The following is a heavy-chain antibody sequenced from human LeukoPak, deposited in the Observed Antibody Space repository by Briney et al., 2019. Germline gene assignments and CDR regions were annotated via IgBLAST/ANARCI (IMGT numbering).Heavy chain of an antibody. D-gene: IGHD4-17*01. CDR2: ISYDGSNK. Sequence: PGRSLRLSCAASGFTFGSYAMHWVRQAPGKGLEWVAVISYDGSNKYYADFVKGRFTISRDNSKNTLYLQMNSLRAEDTAVYYCARNRVGDILFDYWGQGTLVTVSS. J-gene: IGHJ4*02. CDR3: ARNRVGDILFDY. CDR1: GFTFGSYA. V-gene: IGHV3-30*04.